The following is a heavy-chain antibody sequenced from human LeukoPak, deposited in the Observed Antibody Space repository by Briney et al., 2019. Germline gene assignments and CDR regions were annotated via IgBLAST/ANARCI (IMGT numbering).Heavy chain of an antibody. CDR2: IYTSGST. D-gene: IGHD6-13*01. CDR3: ARVLKQQLVPDNWFDP. V-gene: IGHV4-4*07. J-gene: IGHJ5*02. Sequence: SETLSLTCTVPGGSISSYYWSWIRQPAGKGLEWIGRIYTSGSTNYNPSLKSRVTMSVETSKNQFSLKLSSVTAADTAVYYCARVLKQQLVPDNWFDPWGQGTLVTVSS. CDR1: GGSISSYY.